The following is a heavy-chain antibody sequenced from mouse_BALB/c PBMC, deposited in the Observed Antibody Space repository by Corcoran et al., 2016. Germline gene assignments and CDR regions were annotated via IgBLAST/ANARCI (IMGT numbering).Heavy chain of an antibody. Sequence: QIQLVESGPELKKTGETVKMACKASGYTFSNYGMSWVRQAPGKGLQGRGGINSYTGEPSYADDFKGRFAFSLETTASTAYLQINNLKNEDTATYFCAREPRALDYWGQGTSVTVSS. CDR3: AREPRALDY. CDR2: INSYTGEP. J-gene: IGHJ4*01. CDR1: GYTFSNYG. V-gene: IGHV9-3-1*01.